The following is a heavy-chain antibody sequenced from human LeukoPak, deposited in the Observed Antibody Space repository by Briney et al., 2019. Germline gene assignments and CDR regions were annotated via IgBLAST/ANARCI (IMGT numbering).Heavy chain of an antibody. CDR1: GGTFSSYA. J-gene: IGHJ3*02. CDR2: IIPILGIA. Sequence: ASVKVSCKASGGTFSSYAISWVRPAPGQGLEWMGRIIPILGIANYAQKFQGRVTITADKSTSTAYMELSSLRSEDTAVYYCARVGDQNDAFDIWGQGTMVTVSS. CDR3: ARVGDQNDAFDI. V-gene: IGHV1-69*04.